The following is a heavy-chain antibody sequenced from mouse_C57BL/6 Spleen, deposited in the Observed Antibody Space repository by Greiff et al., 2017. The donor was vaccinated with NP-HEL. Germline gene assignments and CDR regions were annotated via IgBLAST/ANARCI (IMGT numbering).Heavy chain of an antibody. Sequence: EVQLQESGPELVKPGASVKISCKASGYTFTDYNMDWVKQSHGKSLEWIGDINPNNGGTIYNQKFKGKATLTVDKSSSTAYMELRSLTSEDTAVYYCARDYYGSLTFAYWGQGTLVTVSA. CDR1: GYTFTDYN. J-gene: IGHJ3*01. V-gene: IGHV1-18*01. CDR2: INPNNGGT. D-gene: IGHD1-1*01. CDR3: ARDYYGSLTFAY.